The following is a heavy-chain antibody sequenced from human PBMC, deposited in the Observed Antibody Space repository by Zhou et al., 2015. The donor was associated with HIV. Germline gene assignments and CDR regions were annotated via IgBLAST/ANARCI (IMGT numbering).Heavy chain of an antibody. CDR2: IIPTFGTA. J-gene: IGHJ6*02. D-gene: IGHD2-2*02. CDR1: GGTFSSYG. CDR3: ARGYCSSTSCYTKYYYYYYVWTS. V-gene: IGHV1-69*06. Sequence: QVQLVQSGAEVKKPGSSVRVSCKAFGGTFSSYGISWVRQAPGQGLEWMGGIIPTFGTANIAEKFQGRLTMTADKSTSTVYMDLSSLRSEDTAVYYCARGYCSSTSCYTKYYYYYYVWTSGAKGPRSPSP.